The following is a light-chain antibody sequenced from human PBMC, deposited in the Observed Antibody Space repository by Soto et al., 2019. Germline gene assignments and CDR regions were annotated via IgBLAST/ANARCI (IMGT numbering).Light chain of an antibody. CDR1: QSLSGGY. CDR2: SAS. J-gene: IGKJ5*01. CDR3: QQNSSLPIT. Sequence: EIVLPQSPGTLSLSPGERDTLSCRARQSLSGGYFAWFQQNPGQAPRLLIHSASSRATGIPDRFSGSGSGTDFTLTISRLEPEDFVVYYCQQNSSLPITFGQGTRLEIK. V-gene: IGKV3-20*01.